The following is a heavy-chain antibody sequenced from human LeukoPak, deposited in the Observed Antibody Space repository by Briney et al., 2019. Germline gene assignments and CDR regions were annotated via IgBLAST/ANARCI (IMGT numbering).Heavy chain of an antibody. Sequence: SETLSLTCTVSGASIVRDYWSWVRQPPGTGLQWIGYVYETGSRNYNPSLERRVSISLDRSKNQFSLRLDSVTAADTAMYYCAREHRGRVGYTLDYWGQGILVTVSS. D-gene: IGHD5-24*01. V-gene: IGHV4-59*12. J-gene: IGHJ4*02. CDR3: AREHRGRVGYTLDY. CDR1: GASIVRDY. CDR2: VYETGSR.